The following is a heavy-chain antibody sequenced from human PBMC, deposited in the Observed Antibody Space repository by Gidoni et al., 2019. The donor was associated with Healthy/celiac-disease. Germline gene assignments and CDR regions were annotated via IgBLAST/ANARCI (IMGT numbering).Heavy chain of an antibody. J-gene: IGHJ4*02. CDR1: GGSIGSSSYY. Sequence: QLQLQESGPGLVKPSETLSLTCTVSGGSIGSSSYYWGWIRQPPGKGLEWIGSIYYSGSTYYNPSLKSRVTISVDTSKNQFSLKLSSVTAADTAVYYCARSDYYDSSGSDYWGQGTLVTVSS. V-gene: IGHV4-39*07. CDR3: ARSDYYDSSGSDY. CDR2: IYYSGST. D-gene: IGHD3-22*01.